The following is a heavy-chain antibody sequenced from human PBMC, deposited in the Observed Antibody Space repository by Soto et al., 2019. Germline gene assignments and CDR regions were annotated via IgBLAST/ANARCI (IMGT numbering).Heavy chain of an antibody. D-gene: IGHD3-9*01. CDR1: GYTFTSYG. J-gene: IGHJ4*02. V-gene: IGHV1-18*01. CDR2: ISAYNGNT. Sequence: ASVKVSCKASGYTFTSYGISWLRQAPGQGLEWLGWISAYNGNTNYAQKLQGRVTMTTDTSTSTAYMELRSLRSDDTAVYYCASDILTGYPDYWGQGTLVTVSS. CDR3: ASDILTGYPDY.